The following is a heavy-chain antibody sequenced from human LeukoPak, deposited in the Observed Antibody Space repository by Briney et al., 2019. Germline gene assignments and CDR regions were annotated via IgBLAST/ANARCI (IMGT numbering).Heavy chain of an antibody. CDR1: GFTFGNYP. CDR3: AKDRGYTTGRDFDY. Sequence: GSLRRTCAASGFTFGNYPMSWVRQPQGQGKELVSVVSANGISTLYADSVKGRFTISRDNPMNTLYLQMSSLRAEDTAVYYCAKDRGYTTGRDFDYWGQGALVTVSS. V-gene: IGHV3-23*01. D-gene: IGHD3-10*01. CDR2: VSANGIST. J-gene: IGHJ4*02.